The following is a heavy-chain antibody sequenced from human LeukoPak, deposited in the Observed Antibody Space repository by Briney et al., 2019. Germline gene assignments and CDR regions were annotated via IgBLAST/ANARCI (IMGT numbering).Heavy chain of an antibody. CDR2: INTDGSST. D-gene: IGHD1-26*01. J-gene: IGHJ4*02. V-gene: IGHV3-74*01. Sequence: GGSLRLSCAASGFTFSSYWMHWVRQAPGKGLVWVSRINTDGSSTSYVDSVKGRFTISRDNAKNTLYLQMNSLRAEDTAVYYCARDGRGGSYSYWGQGTLVTVSS. CDR1: GFTFSSYW. CDR3: ARDGRGGSYSY.